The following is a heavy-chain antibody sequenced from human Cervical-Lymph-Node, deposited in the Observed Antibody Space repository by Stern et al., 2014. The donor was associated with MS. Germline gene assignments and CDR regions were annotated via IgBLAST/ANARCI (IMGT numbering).Heavy chain of an antibody. J-gene: IGHJ6*02. Sequence: VQLVEAGGGGVQPGRSLRLSCAASGFTFRSYAMHWVRQAAGQGLEWVADISYGGRNKYYADSVKGRFTISRDNSKNTLYLQMNSLRAEDSAVYYCARANYDFWSGYPDFHYYGMDVWGQGTTVTVSS. D-gene: IGHD3-3*01. CDR1: GFTFRSYA. V-gene: IGHV3-30*04. CDR2: ISYGGRNK. CDR3: ARANYDFWSGYPDFHYYGMDV.